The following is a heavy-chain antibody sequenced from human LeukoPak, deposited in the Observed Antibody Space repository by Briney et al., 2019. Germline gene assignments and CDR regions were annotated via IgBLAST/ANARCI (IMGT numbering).Heavy chain of an antibody. V-gene: IGHV3-7*01. D-gene: IGHD3-10*01. J-gene: IGHJ4*02. Sequence: GGSLRLSCAASGFTFSTYWMSWVRQAPGKGLEWVANIKQDGSEKYYVDSVKGRFTISRDNAKNSLYLQMNSLRAEDTAVYYCARGPYGSGSYYVSSLGYWGQGTLVTVSS. CDR3: ARGPYGSGSYYVSSLGY. CDR2: IKQDGSEK. CDR1: GFTFSTYW.